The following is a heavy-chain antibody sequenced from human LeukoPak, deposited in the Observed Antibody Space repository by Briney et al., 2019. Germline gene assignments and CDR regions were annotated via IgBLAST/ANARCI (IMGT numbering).Heavy chain of an antibody. CDR2: ITLSSSTI. Sequence: SGGSLRLSCAASGFNFNNYNMNWVRQAPGKGLEWVSYITLSSSTIYYADSVKGRFTISRDNAKNSLYLQMNSLRAEDTAVYYCARAKPKNMVRGLIMRRESRYYFDYWGQGTLVTVSS. CDR1: GFNFNNYN. CDR3: ARAKPKNMVRGLIMRRESRYYFDY. V-gene: IGHV3-48*04. D-gene: IGHD3-10*01. J-gene: IGHJ4*02.